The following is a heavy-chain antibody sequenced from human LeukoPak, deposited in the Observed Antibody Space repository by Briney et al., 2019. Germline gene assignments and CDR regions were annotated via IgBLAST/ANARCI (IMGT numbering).Heavy chain of an antibody. D-gene: IGHD2/OR15-2a*01. CDR2: IGDSGGST. J-gene: IGHJ6*02. CDR1: GFTFSSYV. V-gene: IGHV3-23*01. Sequence: GGSLRLSCAASGFTFSSYVMSWVRQAPGKGLEWVSAIGDSGGSTYYADSVKGRFTISRDNSKNTLYLQMGSLRAEDTALYYCAKFFSPYYYGMDVWGQGTTVTVSS. CDR3: AKFFSPYYYGMDV.